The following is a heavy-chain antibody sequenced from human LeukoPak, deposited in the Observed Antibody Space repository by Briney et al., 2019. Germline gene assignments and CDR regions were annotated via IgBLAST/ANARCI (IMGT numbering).Heavy chain of an antibody. CDR1: GDSINSSSYY. CDR3: GIPYLLLLGATTGDFIDI. D-gene: IGHD2-21*01. Sequence: SETLSLPCTVSGDSINSSSYYWVWIRQPPGKVLQWHWKIYYTENTYYNPSLKSRVPISVDTSKNQFSLRLSSVCAADTAVYWCGIPYLLLLGATTGDFIDIWSQRRMATVSS. V-gene: IGHV4-39*01. CDR2: IYYTENT. J-gene: IGHJ3*02.